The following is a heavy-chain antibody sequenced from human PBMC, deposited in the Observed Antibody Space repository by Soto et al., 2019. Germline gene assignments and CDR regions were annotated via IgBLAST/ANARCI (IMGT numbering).Heavy chain of an antibody. CDR3: ARTPRAQMIVLEAATRFDY. CDR2: ISPSNGDT. V-gene: IGHV1-18*04. Sequence: VKVCCEDSGYVITTYGFSWVRQAPGRGLEWMGWISPSNGDTNYAQKFRGRVTLTTDTSTSTAYMELRSLTSDDTAVYYCARTPRAQMIVLEAATRFDYWGQGTQVTVSS. D-gene: IGHD2-15*01. CDR1: GYVITTYG. J-gene: IGHJ4*02.